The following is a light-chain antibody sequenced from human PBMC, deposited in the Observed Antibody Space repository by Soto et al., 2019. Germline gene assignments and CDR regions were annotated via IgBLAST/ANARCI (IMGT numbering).Light chain of an antibody. V-gene: IGLV2-14*01. CDR3: CSYAHRSPPLYV. Sequence: QSVLTQPASVSGSPGQSITISCTGTSSDVGGYNYVSWYQLHPGKAPKLIIYEVSNRPSGVSNRFSGSKSGNTASLTISGLQAEDEADYYCCSYAHRSPPLYVFGTGTKLTVL. CDR2: EVS. CDR1: SSDVGGYNY. J-gene: IGLJ1*01.